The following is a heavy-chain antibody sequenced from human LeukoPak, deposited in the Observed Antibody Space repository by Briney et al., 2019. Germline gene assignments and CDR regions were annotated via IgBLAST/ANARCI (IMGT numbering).Heavy chain of an antibody. CDR3: AVHPGYSSGWTYFDY. V-gene: IGHV4-59*01. CDR1: GGSISSYY. CDR2: IYYSGRT. Sequence: SETLSLTCTVSGGSISSYYWSWIRQPPGKGLEWMGYIYYSGRTNYNPSLKSRVTISVDTSKNQFSLKLSSVTAADTAVYYCAVHPGYSSGWTYFDYWGQGTLVTVSS. D-gene: IGHD6-19*01. J-gene: IGHJ4*02.